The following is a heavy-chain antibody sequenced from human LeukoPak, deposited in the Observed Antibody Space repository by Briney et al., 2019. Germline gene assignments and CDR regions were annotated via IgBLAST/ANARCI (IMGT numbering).Heavy chain of an antibody. J-gene: IGHJ6*03. Sequence: PGGSLRLSCAASGFTFSNYAMHWVRRAPGKGLEWVAVISYDGSNKFYADSVKGRFTISRDNSKNTLHLQMNSLRAEDTAVYYCARSLATSYYYMDVWGKGTTVTVSS. CDR1: GFTFSNYA. D-gene: IGHD5-12*01. CDR3: ARSLATSYYYMDV. V-gene: IGHV3-30*04. CDR2: ISYDGSNK.